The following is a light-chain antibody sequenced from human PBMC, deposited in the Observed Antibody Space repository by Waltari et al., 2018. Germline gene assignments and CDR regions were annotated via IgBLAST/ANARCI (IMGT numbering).Light chain of an antibody. J-gene: IGLJ3*02. CDR1: SGSVSTTSY. CDR2: QSH. Sequence: QTVVTQEPSLSVSHGGTVTLTCALSSGSVSTTSYASWYQQTPGQAPRTLVYQSHSRSSRVPDLFSVSILGNKAALTLTGAHAEDESDYYCVLYLGSGICVFGGETKLTVL. V-gene: IGLV8-61*01. CDR3: VLYLGSGICV.